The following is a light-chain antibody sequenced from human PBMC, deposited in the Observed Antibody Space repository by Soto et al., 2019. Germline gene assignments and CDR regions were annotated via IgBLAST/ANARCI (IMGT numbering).Light chain of an antibody. V-gene: IGLV2-14*01. CDR2: DVS. CDR3: SSYTSSSTVL. Sequence: QSALTQPASVSGSPGPSINISCTGTSSDVGDYDYVSWYQQHPGKAPKLMIFDVSNRPSGVSNRFSGSKSGNTAYLTISGLQAEDEADYYCSSYTSSSTVLFGGGTKVTVL. J-gene: IGLJ2*01. CDR1: SSDVGDYDY.